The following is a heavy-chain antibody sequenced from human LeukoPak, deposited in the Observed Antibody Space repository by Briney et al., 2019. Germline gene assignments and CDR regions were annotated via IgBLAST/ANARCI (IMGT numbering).Heavy chain of an antibody. D-gene: IGHD3-3*01. V-gene: IGHV1-2*02. CDR3: ARGYYDFWSGYYLNFDY. CDR2: INPNSGDT. J-gene: IGHJ4*02. Sequence: ASVKVSCKASGYILTDYYTHWVRQAPGQGLEWMGWINPNSGDTNYAQKFQGRVTMTRDTSISTVYMELRRLRYDDTAAYYCARGYYDFWSGYYLNFDYWGQGTLVTVSS. CDR1: GYILTDYY.